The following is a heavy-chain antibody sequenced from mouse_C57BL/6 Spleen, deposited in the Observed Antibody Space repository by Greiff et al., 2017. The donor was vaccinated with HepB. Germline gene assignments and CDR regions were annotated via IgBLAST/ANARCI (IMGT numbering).Heavy chain of an antibody. CDR1: GYTFTDYE. CDR2: IDPETGGT. CDR3: TTYYSNYVWFAY. V-gene: IGHV1-15*01. J-gene: IGHJ3*01. Sequence: VQLQQSGAELVRPGASVTLSCKASGYTFTDYEMHWVKQTPVHGLEWIGAIDPETGGTAYNQKFKGKAILTADKSSSTAYMELRSLTSEDSAVYYCTTYYSNYVWFAYWGQGTLVTVSA. D-gene: IGHD2-5*01.